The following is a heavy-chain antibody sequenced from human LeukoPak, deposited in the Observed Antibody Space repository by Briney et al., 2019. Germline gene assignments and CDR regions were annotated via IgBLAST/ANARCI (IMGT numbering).Heavy chain of an antibody. CDR1: GYTFTGYY. CDR2: INPNSGGT. D-gene: IGHD4-11*01. J-gene: IGHJ4*02. CDR3: ARKDYSNYVKGFDY. V-gene: IGHV1-2*02. Sequence: ASEKVSCKASGYTFTGYYMHWVRQAPGQGLEWMGWINPNSGGTNYAQKFQGRVTMTRDTSISTAYMELSSLRSEDTAVYYCARKDYSNYVKGFDYWGQGTLVTVSS.